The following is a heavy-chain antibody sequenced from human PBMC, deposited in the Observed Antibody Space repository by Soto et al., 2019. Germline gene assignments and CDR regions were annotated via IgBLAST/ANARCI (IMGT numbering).Heavy chain of an antibody. CDR3: AREGDGAAAENYYYYYMDV. V-gene: IGHV1-8*01. D-gene: IGHD6-13*01. J-gene: IGHJ6*03. CDR1: GYTFTSYD. CDR2: MNPNSGNT. Sequence: ASVKVSCKASGYTFTSYDINWVRQATGQGLEWMGWMNPNSGNTGYAQKFQGRVTMTRNTSISTACMELSSLRSEDTAVYYCAREGDGAAAENYYYYYMDVWGKGTTVTVSS.